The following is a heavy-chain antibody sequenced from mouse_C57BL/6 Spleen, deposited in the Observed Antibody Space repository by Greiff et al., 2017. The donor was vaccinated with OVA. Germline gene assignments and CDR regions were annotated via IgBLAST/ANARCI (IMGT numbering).Heavy chain of an antibody. D-gene: IGHD2-10*01. CDR2: IYPGDGDT. V-gene: IGHV1-82*01. CDR1: GYAFSSSW. CDR3: ASLLHAWFAY. Sequence: VKLMESGPELVKPGASVKISCKASGYAFSSSWMNWVKQRPGKGLEWIGRIYPGDGDTNYNGKIKGKTTLTADKSSSTAYMQLSSLTSEDSAVYFCASLLHAWFAYWGQGTLVTVSA. J-gene: IGHJ3*01.